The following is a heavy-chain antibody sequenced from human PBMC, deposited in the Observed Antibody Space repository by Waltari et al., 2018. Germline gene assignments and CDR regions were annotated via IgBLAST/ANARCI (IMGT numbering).Heavy chain of an antibody. J-gene: IGHJ4*02. CDR2: IYHTGSS. Sequence: QVQLRESGPGLVRSSAHLSLTCTVSGHSVNNDFYWAWIRQSPGGGLEWIASIYHTGSSHYNSSLKSRVSISTDMSTKQFFLTLTHLTAADTAVYYCAEEGNTTAGLFDSWGQGTLVTVSS. D-gene: IGHD6-25*01. CDR3: AEEGNTTAGLFDS. CDR1: GHSVNNDFY. V-gene: IGHV4-38-2*02.